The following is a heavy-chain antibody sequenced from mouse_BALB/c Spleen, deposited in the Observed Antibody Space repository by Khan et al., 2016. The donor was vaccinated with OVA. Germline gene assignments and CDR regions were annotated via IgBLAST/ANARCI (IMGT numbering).Heavy chain of an antibody. CDR3: ARGNYYGYYFDY. CDR1: GYSITSGYA. CDR2: ISYSAVT. J-gene: IGHJ2*01. Sequence: EVQLQESGPGLVKPSQSLSLTCTVTGYSITSGYAWNWIRQFPGNKLEWMGYISYSAVTSYTPSLKSRISITRDTSKNQFFLQLNSVTTEDTATDYCARGNYYGYYFDYWGQGTTLTVSS. D-gene: IGHD1-1*01. V-gene: IGHV3-2*02.